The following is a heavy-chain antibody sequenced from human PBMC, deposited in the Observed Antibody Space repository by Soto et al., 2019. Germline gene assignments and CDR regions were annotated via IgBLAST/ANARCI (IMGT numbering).Heavy chain of an antibody. Sequence: PLETLSLTCAVYGGSFSGYYWSWIRQPPGKGLEWIGEINHSGSTNYNPSLKSRVTISVDTSKNQFSLKLSSVTAADTAVYYCARGYSSGWYEGNYFDYWGQGTLVTVS. J-gene: IGHJ4*02. CDR2: INHSGST. CDR1: GGSFSGYY. CDR3: ARGYSSGWYEGNYFDY. D-gene: IGHD6-19*01. V-gene: IGHV4-34*01.